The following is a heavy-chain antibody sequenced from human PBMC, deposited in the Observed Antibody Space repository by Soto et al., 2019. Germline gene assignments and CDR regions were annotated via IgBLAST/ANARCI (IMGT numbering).Heavy chain of an antibody. CDR3: ARPKGTYSSGYYYFDF. Sequence: QVQLEQSGGEVKQPGSSVRVSCKTSGGTFSTYAINWVRQAPGQGLEWMGAIIPLFGTAYYSQKFQGRVTITADESTSTAYMELSSLRFDVTAVYFCARPKGTYSSGYYYFDFWGQGTLVTVSS. J-gene: IGHJ4*02. D-gene: IGHD6-19*01. CDR2: IIPLFGTA. CDR1: GGTFSTYA. V-gene: IGHV1-69*01.